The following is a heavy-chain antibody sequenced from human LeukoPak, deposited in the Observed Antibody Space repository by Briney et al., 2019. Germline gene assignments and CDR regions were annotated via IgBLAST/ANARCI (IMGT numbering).Heavy chain of an antibody. D-gene: IGHD3-3*01. J-gene: IGHJ6*03. V-gene: IGHV3-21*01. CDR2: ISSSSSYI. CDR3: AKAGAPYDFWSGYWSYYYMDV. Sequence: GGSLRLSCAASGFTFSSYSMNWVRQAPGKGLEWVSSISSSSSYIYYADSVKGRFTISRDNAKNSLYLQMNSLRAEDTAVYYCAKAGAPYDFWSGYWSYYYMDVWGKGTTVTVSS. CDR1: GFTFSSYS.